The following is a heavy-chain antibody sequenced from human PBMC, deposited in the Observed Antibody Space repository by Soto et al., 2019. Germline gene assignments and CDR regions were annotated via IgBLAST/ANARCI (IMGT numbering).Heavy chain of an antibody. Sequence: GGSLRLSCAASRFTLSSYAMSWVRQAPGKGLEWVSTISGSGVSTFYADSVKGRFTISRDNSKNTLSLQMNSLRAEDTAVYFCARASVERRADFDYWGQGTLVTVSS. D-gene: IGHD1-1*01. J-gene: IGHJ4*02. CDR1: RFTLSSYA. CDR2: ISGSGVST. CDR3: ARASVERRADFDY. V-gene: IGHV3-23*01.